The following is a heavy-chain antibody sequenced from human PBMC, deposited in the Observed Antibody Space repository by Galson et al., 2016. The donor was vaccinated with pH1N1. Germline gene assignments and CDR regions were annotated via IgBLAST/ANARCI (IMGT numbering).Heavy chain of an antibody. J-gene: IGHJ4*02. CDR1: GFTISSNY. D-gene: IGHD2-2*01. CDR2: IYSGGST. V-gene: IGHV3-66*02. CDR3: ARVGGSSEWGYYFEY. Sequence: SLRLSCAASGFTISSNYMSWVRQAPGKGLEWVSVIYSGGSTYYADAVKGRFTISSDNSKNTLYLQMNRLRAEDTAADYCARVGGSSEWGYYFEYWGQGTLVTVSS.